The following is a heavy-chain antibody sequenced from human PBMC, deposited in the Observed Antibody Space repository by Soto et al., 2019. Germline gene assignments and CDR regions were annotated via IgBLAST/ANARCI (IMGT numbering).Heavy chain of an antibody. D-gene: IGHD5-18*01. Sequence: PSETLSLTCTVSGGSISSYYWSWIRQPPGKGLEWIGYIYYSGSTNYNPSLKSRVTISVDTSKNQFSLKLSSVTAADTAVYYCARAYVDTAIIYFDYWGQGTLVTVSS. J-gene: IGHJ4*02. CDR3: ARAYVDTAIIYFDY. CDR1: GGSISSYY. CDR2: IYYSGST. V-gene: IGHV4-59*01.